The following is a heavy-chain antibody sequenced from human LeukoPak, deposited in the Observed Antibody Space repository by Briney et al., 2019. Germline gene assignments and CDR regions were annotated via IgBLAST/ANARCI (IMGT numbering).Heavy chain of an antibody. Sequence: GGSLRLSCAASGFTFSSYEMNWVRQAPGKGLEWVSYISSSGSTIYYADSVKGRFTISRDNAKNSLYLQMSSLRAEDTAVYYCARESPYSSSWYSHYFDYWGQGTLVTVSS. CDR3: ARESPYSSSWYSHYFDY. D-gene: IGHD6-13*01. CDR2: ISSSGSTI. CDR1: GFTFSSYE. J-gene: IGHJ4*02. V-gene: IGHV3-48*03.